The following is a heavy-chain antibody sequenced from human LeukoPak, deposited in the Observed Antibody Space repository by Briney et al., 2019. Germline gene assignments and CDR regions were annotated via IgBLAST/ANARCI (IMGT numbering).Heavy chain of an antibody. D-gene: IGHD3-3*01. J-gene: IGHJ5*02. V-gene: IGHV3-7*01. Sequence: GGSLRLSCAASGFTFSSYWMSWVRQAPGKGLEWVANIKQDGSEKYYVDSVKGRFTIPRDNAKNSLYLQMNSLRAEDTAVYYCARTLRITIFGVVIHNWFDPWGQGTLVTVSS. CDR2: IKQDGSEK. CDR3: ARTLRITIFGVVIHNWFDP. CDR1: GFTFSSYW.